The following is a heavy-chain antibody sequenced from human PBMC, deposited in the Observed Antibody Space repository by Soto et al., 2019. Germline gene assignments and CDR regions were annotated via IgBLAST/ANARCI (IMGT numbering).Heavy chain of an antibody. D-gene: IGHD1-26*01. V-gene: IGHV3-74*01. Sequence: EVQLVESGGGLVQPGGSLRLSCAASGFTFSAYWMYWVRQAPGKGLVWVSLINGGGSTTSYADSVKGRFTVSRDNAKNTLYLQMNSLRAEDTAVYYVARVVAHYNGSYRTIDYWGQGTLVTVSS. CDR3: ARVVAHYNGSYRTIDY. J-gene: IGHJ4*02. CDR1: GFTFSAYW. CDR2: INGGGSTT.